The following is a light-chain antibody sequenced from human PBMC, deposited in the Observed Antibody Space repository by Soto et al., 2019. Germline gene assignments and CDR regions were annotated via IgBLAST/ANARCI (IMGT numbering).Light chain of an antibody. CDR2: DAS. V-gene: IGKV3-11*01. J-gene: IGKJ5*01. CDR3: QHRSIWPVS. CDR1: QSVSSD. Sequence: IVMTQSPANLSVSPGESTTLSCRASQSVSSDLAWYQQKPGQAPRLLIYDASNRATGIPARFSGSGSGTDFTLTISSLEPEDFAVYYCQHRSIWPVSFGQGTRLEIK.